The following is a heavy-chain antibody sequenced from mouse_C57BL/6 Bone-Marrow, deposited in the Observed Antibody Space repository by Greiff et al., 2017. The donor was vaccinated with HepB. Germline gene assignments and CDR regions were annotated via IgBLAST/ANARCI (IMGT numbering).Heavy chain of an antibody. V-gene: IGHV1-4*01. D-gene: IGHD1-1*01. J-gene: IGHJ3*01. CDR2: INPSSGYT. Sequence: QVQLKESGAELARPGASVKMSCKASGYTFTSYTMHWVKQRPGQGLEWIGYINPSSGYTKYNQKFKDKATLTADKSSSTAYMQLSSLTSEDSAVYYCARSLPIYYYGSSLFAYWGQGTLVTVSA. CDR3: ARSLPIYYYGSSLFAY. CDR1: GYTFTSYT.